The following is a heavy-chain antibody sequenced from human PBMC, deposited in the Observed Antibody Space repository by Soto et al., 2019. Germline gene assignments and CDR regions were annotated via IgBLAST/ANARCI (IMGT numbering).Heavy chain of an antibody. D-gene: IGHD3-16*01. Sequence: VQLVESGGGLVQPGKSLRLSCAASGFTSNDHGMHWVRQAPGKGLEWVAGIIWNTGNTGYADSVKGRFTSTRDTANNSLYPRMHRLSNDDTALYYWVQDIEPGGAHYWGQGTLVTVSS. V-gene: IGHV3-9*02. CDR2: IIWNTGNT. CDR3: VQDIEPGGAHY. J-gene: IGHJ4*02. CDR1: GFTSNDHG.